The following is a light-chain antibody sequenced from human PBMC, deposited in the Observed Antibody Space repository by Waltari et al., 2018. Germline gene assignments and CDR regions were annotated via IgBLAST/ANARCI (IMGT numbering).Light chain of an antibody. V-gene: IGLV3-21*02. J-gene: IGLJ1*01. CDR2: DDI. Sequence: SFVLTQPPSVSVAPGQTARITCGGTNIERRSINWYQQKPCQAPVLVVYDDIDRPSGIPERLSGSKSGNTATLSITRVEAGDEADYYCQIWDTLSHHFVFGAGTKVTVL. CDR3: QIWDTLSHHFV. CDR1: NIERRS.